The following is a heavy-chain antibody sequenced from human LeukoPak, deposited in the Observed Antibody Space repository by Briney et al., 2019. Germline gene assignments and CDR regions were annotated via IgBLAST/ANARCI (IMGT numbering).Heavy chain of an antibody. CDR1: GFTLSSYA. D-gene: IGHD3-22*01. CDR2: ISGSGGST. V-gene: IGHV3-23*01. CDR3: AKEMDHYDSSGYPYYFDY. J-gene: IGHJ4*02. Sequence: GGSLRLSCAASGFTLSSYAMSWVRQAPGKGLEWVSAISGSGGSTYYADSVKGRFTISRDNSKNTLYLQMNSLRAEDTAVYYCAKEMDHYDSSGYPYYFDYWGQGTLVTVSS.